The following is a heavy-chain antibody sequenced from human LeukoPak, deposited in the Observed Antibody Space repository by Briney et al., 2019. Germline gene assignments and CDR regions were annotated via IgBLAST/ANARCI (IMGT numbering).Heavy chain of an antibody. D-gene: IGHD3-22*01. Sequence: GGSLRLSCAASGFTFSSYAMSWVRQAPGKGLEWVSAISGSGGSTYYADSVKGRFTISRDNSKNTLYLQMNSLRAEDTAVYYCARAAPERQFPITMIVVVTELMYYFDYWGQGTLVTVSS. CDR1: GFTFSSYA. CDR3: ARAAPERQFPITMIVVVTELMYYFDY. V-gene: IGHV3-23*01. J-gene: IGHJ4*02. CDR2: ISGSGGST.